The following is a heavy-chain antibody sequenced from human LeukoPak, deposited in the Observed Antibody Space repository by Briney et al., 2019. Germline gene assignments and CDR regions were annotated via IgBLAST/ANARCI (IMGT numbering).Heavy chain of an antibody. D-gene: IGHD6-13*01. V-gene: IGHV1-69*04. J-gene: IGHJ4*02. Sequence: PEASVKVSCKASGGTFSSYAISWVRQAPGQGLEWMGRIIPILGIANYAQKFQGRVTITADKSTSTAYMELSSLRSDDTAVYYCARGRGAAGTLDYWGQGTLVTVSS. CDR3: ARGRGAAGTLDY. CDR2: IIPILGIA. CDR1: GGTFSSYA.